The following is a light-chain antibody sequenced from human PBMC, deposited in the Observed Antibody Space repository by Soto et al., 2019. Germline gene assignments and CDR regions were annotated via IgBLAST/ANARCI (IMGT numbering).Light chain of an antibody. CDR2: EAS. CDR3: HQRQSWPRT. CDR1: QSVSSS. Sequence: EIVLTQSPATLSLSPWERATLSCRASQSVSSSLAWYQQKLGQAPRLPIYEASDRATGIPARFSGSGSGTDFTLTINSLAPEDFAIYYCHQRQSWPRTFGQGTKVDIK. J-gene: IGKJ1*01. V-gene: IGKV3-11*01.